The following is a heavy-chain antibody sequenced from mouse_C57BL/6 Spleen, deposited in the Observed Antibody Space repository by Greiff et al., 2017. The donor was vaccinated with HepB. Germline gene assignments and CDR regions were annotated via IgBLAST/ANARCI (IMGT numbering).Heavy chain of an antibody. CDR2: INPSSGYT. CDR3: ARETVVATDYAMDY. Sequence: VQLQQSGAELARPGASVKMSCKASGYTFTSYTMHWVKQRPGQGLEWIGYINPSSGYTKYNQKFKDKATLTADKYSSTAYMQLSSLTSEDSAVYYCARETVVATDYAMDYWGQGTSVTVSS. V-gene: IGHV1-4*01. CDR1: GYTFTSYT. D-gene: IGHD1-1*01. J-gene: IGHJ4*01.